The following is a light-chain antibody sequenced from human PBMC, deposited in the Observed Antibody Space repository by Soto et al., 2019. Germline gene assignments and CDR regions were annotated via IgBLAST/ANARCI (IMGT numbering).Light chain of an antibody. CDR1: SSNIGAGHD. V-gene: IGLV1-40*01. Sequence: QSVLTQPPSVSGAPGQRVTISCTGSSSNIGAGHDVHWYQHLPGTAPKLLIYGNSNRPSGVPDRFSASKSATSASLAITGLQAEDEADYYCQSFDSSLSGSVFGGGTKLTVL. CDR3: QSFDSSLSGSV. J-gene: IGLJ3*02. CDR2: GNS.